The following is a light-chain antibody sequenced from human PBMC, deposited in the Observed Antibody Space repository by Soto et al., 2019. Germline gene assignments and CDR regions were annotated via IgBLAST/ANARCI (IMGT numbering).Light chain of an antibody. CDR3: QQHSNWTIT. V-gene: IGKV3-11*01. J-gene: IGKJ5*01. Sequence: AWTESPANVSLCPGETATIAGRASQSVSSYLAWYQQKHGQAPRILMYDASNRATGIPARFSGSVSGTDGTITISSLQPEDGSVYYCQQHSNWTITFGQGTRLEIK. CDR1: QSVSSY. CDR2: DAS.